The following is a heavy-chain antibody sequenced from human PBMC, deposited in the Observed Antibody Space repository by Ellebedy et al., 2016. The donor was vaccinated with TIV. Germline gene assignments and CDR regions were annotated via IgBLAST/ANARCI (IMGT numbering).Heavy chain of an antibody. J-gene: IGHJ1*01. Sequence: GESLKISXQTSGYRFTSYWIGWVRQMPGKGLEWVGIIYPGDSDTRYTPSFQGRVTISADRSISTAHLRWTTLRASDTAMYYCGGTRWLAPFEFWGQGTLVTVAS. CDR2: IYPGDSDT. D-gene: IGHD6-19*01. V-gene: IGHV5-51*01. CDR3: GGTRWLAPFEF. CDR1: GYRFTSYW.